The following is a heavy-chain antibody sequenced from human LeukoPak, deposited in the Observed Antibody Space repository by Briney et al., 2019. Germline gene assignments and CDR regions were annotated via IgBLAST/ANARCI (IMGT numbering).Heavy chain of an antibody. J-gene: IGHJ4*02. Sequence: EASVKVSCKASGYTFISYGISWVRPAPGQGLEWMGWISAYNGNAVYVQKFQGRVTMTTDTSTSTAYMELRSLRSDDTVVYYCARDGNYYDSSGTLSDYWGQGTLVTVSS. CDR3: ARDGNYYDSSGTLSDY. V-gene: IGHV1-18*01. D-gene: IGHD3-22*01. CDR2: ISAYNGNA. CDR1: GYTFISYG.